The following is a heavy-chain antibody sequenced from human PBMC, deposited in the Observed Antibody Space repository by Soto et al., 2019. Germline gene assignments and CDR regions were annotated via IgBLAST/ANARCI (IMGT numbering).Heavy chain of an antibody. D-gene: IGHD3-10*01. V-gene: IGHV4-34*01. J-gene: IGHJ5*02. Sequence: SETLSLTCGVYGGSFRNYYWIWVRQPPGKGLEWIGEVNHSGEATYNPSLQSRITISLDTSNNQFSLKMTYVTAADTAMYFCTSAERFPRSSLDPWVQGTPATVSS. CDR2: VNHSGEA. CDR3: TSAERFPRSSLDP. CDR1: GGSFRNYY.